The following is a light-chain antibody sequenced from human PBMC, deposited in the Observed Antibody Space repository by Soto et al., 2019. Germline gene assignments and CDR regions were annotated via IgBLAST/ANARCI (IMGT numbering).Light chain of an antibody. J-gene: IGKJ5*01. CDR2: DAS. V-gene: IGKV1-5*01. CDR1: QNIRNL. Sequence: DIQLTQSPSTLSAAVGDSVTITCRASQNIRNLLAWYQQKPGKAPKPLIFDASTLKTGVPSRFGGSGSGAEFNSTITGLQPDDFATYFCQQYYTYSTFGQGTRLDIK. CDR3: QQYYTYST.